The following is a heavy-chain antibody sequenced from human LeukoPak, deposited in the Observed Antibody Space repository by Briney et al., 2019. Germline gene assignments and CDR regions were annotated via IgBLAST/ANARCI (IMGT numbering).Heavy chain of an antibody. D-gene: IGHD3-10*02. CDR1: GGSISSGNYY. CDR2: IYYSGNT. J-gene: IGHJ4*02. CDR3: GEVGGGANYYGPGVYSPLYDY. V-gene: IGHV4-31*06. Sequence: SQTLSLTCTVSGGSISSGNYYWSWIRQHPGTGLEWIGYIYYSGNTYYNPSLKSRVTISVDTSKNQFSLKLTSVTAADTAVYYGGEVGGGANYYGPGVYSPLYDYWGQGTLFTVSS.